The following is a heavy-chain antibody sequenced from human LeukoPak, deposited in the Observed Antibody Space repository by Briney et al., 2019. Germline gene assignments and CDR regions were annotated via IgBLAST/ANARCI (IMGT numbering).Heavy chain of an antibody. CDR3: ARGSSKYVFGYYMDV. Sequence: ASVKVSCKASGYTFTGYYIHWARQAPGQGLEWVGWINPKTGDTNYAQKFLDRVTMTTDMSTSTAYMELIRLRSRDTAVYFCARGSSKYVFGYYMDVWGKGTTIIVSS. CDR1: GYTFTGYY. D-gene: IGHD4-11*01. V-gene: IGHV1-2*02. CDR2: INPKTGDT. J-gene: IGHJ6*03.